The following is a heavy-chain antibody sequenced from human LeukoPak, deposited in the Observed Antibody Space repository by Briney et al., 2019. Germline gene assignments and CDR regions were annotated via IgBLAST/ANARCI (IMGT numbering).Heavy chain of an antibody. J-gene: IGHJ4*02. D-gene: IGHD2-2*02. CDR1: GFTFRSYA. V-gene: IGHV3-23*01. Sequence: PGGSLRLSCAASGFTFRSYAMSWARQAPGKGLEWVSVISGSGGSTHYADSVKGRFTISRDNSKNTLYLQMNSLRAEDTAVYYCAYNQLLYGGPDYWGQGTLVTVSS. CDR3: AYNQLLYGGPDY. CDR2: ISGSGGST.